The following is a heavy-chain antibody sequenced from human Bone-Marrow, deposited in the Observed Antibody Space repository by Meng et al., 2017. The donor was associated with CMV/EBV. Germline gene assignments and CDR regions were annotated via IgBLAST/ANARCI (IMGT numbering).Heavy chain of an antibody. CDR2: IHHSGSA. J-gene: IGHJ4*02. CDR1: GGSFSGYS. CDR3: ARGRADRPDY. D-gene: IGHD1-14*01. Sequence: SETLSLTCAVYGGSFSGYSWSWIRQPPGMGLEWIGEIHHSGSANYNPYLKSRVTISADTSKNQFSLRLTSVNAADTAVYYCARGRADRPDYWGQGTLVTVSS. V-gene: IGHV4-34*01.